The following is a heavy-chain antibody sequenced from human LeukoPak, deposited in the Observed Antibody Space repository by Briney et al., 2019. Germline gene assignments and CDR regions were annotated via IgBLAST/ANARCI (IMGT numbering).Heavy chain of an antibody. CDR2: ISASGGNT. CDR1: GFTFSSYA. J-gene: IGHJ4*02. V-gene: IGHV3-23*01. D-gene: IGHD1-26*01. Sequence: PGGSLRLSCAASGFTFSSYAMSWVRQAPGRGLEWVSVISASGGNTYYADSVEGRFTISRDNSKNTLSLQMNSLRAEDTAVYYCAKGPALLSGTNSYFDYWGQGTLVTVSS. CDR3: AKGPALLSGTNSYFDY.